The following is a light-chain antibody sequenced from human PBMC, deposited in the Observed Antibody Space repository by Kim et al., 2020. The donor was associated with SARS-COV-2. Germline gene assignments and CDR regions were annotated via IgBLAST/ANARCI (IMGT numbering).Light chain of an antibody. CDR2: GAS. J-gene: IGKJ2*01. V-gene: IGKV3-20*01. Sequence: LSPGEGATLSCRASQSVDRSYLAWYQQRIGQAPRLLMCGASNRATGVPDRFSGSGYATDFTLTITRVEPEDFAMYYCQQFDGSRYTFGQGTKLEI. CDR3: QQFDGSRYT. CDR1: QSVDRSY.